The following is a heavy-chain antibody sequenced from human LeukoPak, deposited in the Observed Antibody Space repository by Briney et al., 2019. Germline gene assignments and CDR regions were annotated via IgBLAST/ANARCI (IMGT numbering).Heavy chain of an antibody. J-gene: IGHJ4*02. Sequence: SETLSLTCAVYGGSFSGYYWSWIRQPPGKGLEWIGEINHSGSTNYNPSLKSRVTISVDTSKNQFSLKLSSVTAADTAVYYCARNLGYCSSTSCSGDYWGQGTLVTVSS. CDR1: GGSFSGYY. D-gene: IGHD2-2*01. CDR3: ARNLGYCSSTSCSGDY. CDR2: INHSGST. V-gene: IGHV4-34*01.